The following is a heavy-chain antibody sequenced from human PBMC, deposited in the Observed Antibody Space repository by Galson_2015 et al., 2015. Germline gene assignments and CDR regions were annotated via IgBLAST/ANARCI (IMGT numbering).Heavy chain of an antibody. CDR3: ARATDYGDYVDAFDI. V-gene: IGHV1-18*01. CDR1: GGTFSSYA. D-gene: IGHD4-17*01. Sequence: SVKVSCKASGGTFSSYAISRVRQAPGQGLEWMGWISAYNGNTNYAQKLQGRVTMTTDTSTSTAYMELRSLRSDDTAVYYCARATDYGDYVDAFDIWGQGTMVTVSS. J-gene: IGHJ3*02. CDR2: ISAYNGNT.